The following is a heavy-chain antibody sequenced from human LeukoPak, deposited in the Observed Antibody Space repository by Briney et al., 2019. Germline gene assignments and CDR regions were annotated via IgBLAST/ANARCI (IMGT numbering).Heavy chain of an antibody. CDR2: IYYSGST. J-gene: IGHJ5*02. V-gene: IGHV4-39*07. D-gene: IGHD3-10*01. CDR1: GGSISSSSYY. CDR3: ARDHRYYYGSGSYVDP. Sequence: SETLSLTCTVSGGSISSSSYYWGWIRQPPGKGLEWIGSIYYSGSTYYNPSLKSRVAISVDTSKNQFSLKLSSVTAADTAVYYCARDHRYYYGSGSYVDPWGQGTLVTVSS.